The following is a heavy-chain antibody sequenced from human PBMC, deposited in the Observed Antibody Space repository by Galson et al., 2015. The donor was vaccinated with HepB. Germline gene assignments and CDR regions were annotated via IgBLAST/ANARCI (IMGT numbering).Heavy chain of an antibody. CDR3: AREPEEYYYDSSGYLDY. Sequence: SLRLSCAASGFTFSSYAMHWVRQAPGKGLEWVAVISYDGSNKYYADSVKGRFTISRDNSKNTLYLQMNSLRAEDTAVYYCAREPEEYYYDSSGYLDYWGQGTLVTVSS. CDR1: GFTFSSYA. V-gene: IGHV3-30-3*01. J-gene: IGHJ4*02. D-gene: IGHD3-22*01. CDR2: ISYDGSNK.